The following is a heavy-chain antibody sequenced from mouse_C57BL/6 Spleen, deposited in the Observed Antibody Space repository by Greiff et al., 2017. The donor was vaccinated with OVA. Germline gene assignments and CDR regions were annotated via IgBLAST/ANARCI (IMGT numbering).Heavy chain of an antibody. Sequence: QVQLQQSGPELVKPGASVKISCKASGYAFSSSWMNWVKQRPGKGLEWIGRIYPGDGDTNYNGKFKGKATLTADKSSSTAYMQLSSLTSEDSAVYFCARGGLRPWFAYWGQGTLVTVSA. CDR2: IYPGDGDT. J-gene: IGHJ3*01. CDR1: GYAFSSSW. CDR3: ARGGLRPWFAY. D-gene: IGHD2-4*01. V-gene: IGHV1-82*01.